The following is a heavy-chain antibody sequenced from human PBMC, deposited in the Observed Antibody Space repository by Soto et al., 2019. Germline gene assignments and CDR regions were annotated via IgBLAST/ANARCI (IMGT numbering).Heavy chain of an antibody. Sequence: GGSLRLSCAASGFTFSSYSMNWVRQAPGKGLEWVSSISSSSYIYYADSVKGRFTISRDNAKNSLYLQMNSLRAEDTAVYYCARDAYYYDFWSGYDKGVYYYYGMDVWGQGTTVTVSS. CDR1: GFTFSSYS. J-gene: IGHJ6*02. V-gene: IGHV3-21*01. CDR2: ISSSSYI. CDR3: ARDAYYYDFWSGYDKGVYYYYGMDV. D-gene: IGHD3-3*01.